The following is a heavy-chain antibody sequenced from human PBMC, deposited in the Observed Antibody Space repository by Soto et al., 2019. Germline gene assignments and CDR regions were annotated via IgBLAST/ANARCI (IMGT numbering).Heavy chain of an antibody. CDR3: ARAWGVRGKTVDY. Sequence: QVQLQESGPGLVKPSQTLSLTCTVSGGSISSGGYYWSWIRQHPGKGLEWIGYIYYSGSTYYNPSLKSRVTISVDTSKNQFSLKLSSVTVADTAVYYCARAWGVRGKTVDYWGQGTLVTVSS. J-gene: IGHJ4*02. D-gene: IGHD3-10*01. CDR1: GGSISSGGYY. V-gene: IGHV4-31*03. CDR2: IYYSGST.